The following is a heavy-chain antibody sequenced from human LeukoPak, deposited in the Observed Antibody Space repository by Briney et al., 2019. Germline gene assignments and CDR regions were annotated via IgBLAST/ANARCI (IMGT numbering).Heavy chain of an antibody. D-gene: IGHD4-17*01. CDR3: ARGGYGDRIDY. CDR2: ISYDGSNK. CDR1: GFTFSSYG. V-gene: IGHV3-30*03. Sequence: GGSLRLSCAASGFTFSSYGMHWVRQAPGKGLEWVAVISYDGSNKYYADSVKGRFTISRDNSKNTLYLQMNSLRAEDTAVYYCARGGYGDRIDYWGQGTLVSVSS. J-gene: IGHJ4*02.